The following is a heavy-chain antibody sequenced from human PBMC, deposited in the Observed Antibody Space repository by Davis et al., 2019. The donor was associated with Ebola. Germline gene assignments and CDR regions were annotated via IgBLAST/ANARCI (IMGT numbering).Heavy chain of an antibody. CDR1: GYTFTSYV. D-gene: IGHD2-2*01. CDR2: ISAYNGNP. Sequence: ASVKVSCKASGYTFTSYVISWVRQAPGQGLEWMGWISAYNGNPNYAQKLQGRVTMTTDTSTSTAYMELRSLRSDDTAVYYCARDLGYCSSTSCYAHGMDVWGQGTTVTVSS. J-gene: IGHJ6*02. V-gene: IGHV1-18*01. CDR3: ARDLGYCSSTSCYAHGMDV.